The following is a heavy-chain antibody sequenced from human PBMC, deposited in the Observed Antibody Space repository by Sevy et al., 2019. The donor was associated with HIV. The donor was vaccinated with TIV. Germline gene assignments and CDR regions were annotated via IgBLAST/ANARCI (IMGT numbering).Heavy chain of an antibody. V-gene: IGHV3-23*01. CDR2: LSFGCGEI. J-gene: IGHJ4*02. CDR3: AREGCTKPHDY. D-gene: IGHD2-8*01. CDR1: GFTFSKYS. Sequence: GGSLGLSCAASGFTFSKYSMSWVRQPPGKGLEWVSTLSFGCGEINYADSVKGRFTISRDNSKSSVYLQMNNLRPEVTAVYYCAREGCTKPHDYWGQGTLVTVSS.